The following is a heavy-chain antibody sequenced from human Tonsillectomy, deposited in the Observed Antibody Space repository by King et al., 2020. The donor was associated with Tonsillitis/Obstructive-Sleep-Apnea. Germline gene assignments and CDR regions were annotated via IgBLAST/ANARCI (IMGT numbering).Heavy chain of an antibody. V-gene: IGHV3-9*01. CDR2: ISWNSGSI. Sequence: VQLVQSGGGLVQPGRSLRLSCAASGFTFDDYAMHWVRQAPGKGLEWVSGISWNSGSIGYADSVKGRFTISRDNAKNSLYLQMNSLGAEDTALYYCAKNTSYQLWWVNWGQGTLVTVSS. J-gene: IGHJ4*02. D-gene: IGHD5-18*01. CDR1: GFTFDDYA. CDR3: AKNTSYQLWWVN.